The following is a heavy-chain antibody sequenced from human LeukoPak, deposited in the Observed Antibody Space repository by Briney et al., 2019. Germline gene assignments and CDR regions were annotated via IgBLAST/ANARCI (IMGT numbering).Heavy chain of an antibody. D-gene: IGHD6-19*01. Sequence: SETLSLACTVSGGSISSYYWSWIRQPPGKGLEWIGDIYYSGSTNYNPSLKSRVTISVDTSKNQFSLKLSSVTAADTAVYYCARGRIAVAGTKNYFDYWGQGTLVTVSS. CDR3: ARGRIAVAGTKNYFDY. J-gene: IGHJ4*02. CDR2: IYYSGST. CDR1: GGSISSYY. V-gene: IGHV4-59*01.